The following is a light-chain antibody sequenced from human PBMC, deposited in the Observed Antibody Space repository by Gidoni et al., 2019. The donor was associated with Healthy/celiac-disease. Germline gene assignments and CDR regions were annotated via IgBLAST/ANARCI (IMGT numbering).Light chain of an antibody. Sequence: SVLTQPPSASGPPAQRVTISCSGSSSNIGSNYVYWYQQLPGTAPKHLIYRNNQRPSGVPDRFSGSKSGNSAYLAISGLRSEDEADYYCAAWDDSLSGWVFGGGTKLTV. CDR3: AAWDDSLSGWV. J-gene: IGLJ3*02. V-gene: IGLV1-47*01. CDR2: RNN. CDR1: SSNIGSNY.